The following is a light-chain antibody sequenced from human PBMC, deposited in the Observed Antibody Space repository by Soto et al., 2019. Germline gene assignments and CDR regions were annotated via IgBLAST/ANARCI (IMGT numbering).Light chain of an antibody. CDR2: AAS. J-gene: IGKJ5*01. Sequence: DIVLTQSPGTLSLSPGERATLSCRASQSFSGTYLAWYQQKPGQAPRLLIYAASTRATGIPDRFSGSGSGTDFNLNISNLEPEDFAVYYCQQYGSSPRITFGQGTRRAIK. V-gene: IGKV3-20*01. CDR3: QQYGSSPRIT. CDR1: QSFSGTY.